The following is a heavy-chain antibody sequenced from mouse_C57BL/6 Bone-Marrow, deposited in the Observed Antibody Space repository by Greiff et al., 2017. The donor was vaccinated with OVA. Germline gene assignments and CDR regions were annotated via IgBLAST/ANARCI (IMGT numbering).Heavy chain of an antibody. D-gene: IGHD4-1*01. CDR3: ARRNWDCFDY. CDR1: GFTFSSYG. V-gene: IGHV5-6*01. Sequence: DVQLQESGGDLVKPGGSLKLSCAASGFTFSSYGMSWVRQTPDKRLEWVATISSGGSYTYYPDSVKGRFTISRDNAKNTLYLQMSSLKSEDTAMYYCARRNWDCFDYWGQGTTLTVSS. CDR2: ISSGGSYT. J-gene: IGHJ2*01.